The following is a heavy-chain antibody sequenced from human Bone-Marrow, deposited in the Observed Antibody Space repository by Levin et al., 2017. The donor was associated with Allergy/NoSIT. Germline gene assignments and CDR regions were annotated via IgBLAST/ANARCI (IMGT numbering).Heavy chain of an antibody. J-gene: IGHJ4*02. Sequence: ASVKVSCEASGYIFSNYAITWVRQAPGQGLEWVGWISGNFGNTNYAQKVQGRVNMTRDTSTSTAYMELRSLRSDDTAVYYCARGRVGDGNFDYWGQGTVVTVSS. D-gene: IGHD1-26*01. CDR3: ARGRVGDGNFDY. V-gene: IGHV1-18*01. CDR2: ISGNFGNT. CDR1: GYIFSNYA.